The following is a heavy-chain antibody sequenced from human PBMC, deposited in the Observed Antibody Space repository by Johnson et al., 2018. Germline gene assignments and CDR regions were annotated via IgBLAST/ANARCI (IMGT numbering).Heavy chain of an antibody. CDR3: AKGGRVVLAAEGGY. CDR2: ISGSGGST. Sequence: EVQLVESGGGLVQPGGSLRLSCAASGFTFSSYAMSWVRQAPGKGLEWVSVISGSGGSTYYADSVKGRFIISRDNSKNTLYLQMNSLRAEDTAVYYCAKGGRVVLAAEGGYWGQGTLVTVSS. J-gene: IGHJ4*02. V-gene: IGHV3-23*04. CDR1: GFTFSSYA. D-gene: IGHD2-15*01.